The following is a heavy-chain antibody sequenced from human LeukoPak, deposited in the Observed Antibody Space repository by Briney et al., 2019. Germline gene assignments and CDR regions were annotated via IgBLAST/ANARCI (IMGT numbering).Heavy chain of an antibody. Sequence: SETLSLTCTVSGGSISSYYWSWIRQPPGKGLEWIGYIYYSGSTSYNPSLKSRVTISVDTSKNQFSLKLSSATAADTAVYYCARVVDCSSTSCYSGYYYYGMDVWGQGTTVTVSS. CDR2: IYYSGST. J-gene: IGHJ6*02. V-gene: IGHV4-59*01. CDR1: GGSISSYY. D-gene: IGHD2-2*01. CDR3: ARVVDCSSTSCYSGYYYYGMDV.